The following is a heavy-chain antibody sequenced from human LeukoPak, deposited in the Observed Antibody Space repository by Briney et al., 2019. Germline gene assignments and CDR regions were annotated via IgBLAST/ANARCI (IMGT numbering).Heavy chain of an antibody. CDR1: GFTFSSYG. CDR2: ITYDGCYK. V-gene: IGHV3-30*18. D-gene: IGHD3-10*01. CDR3: AKDRSAVVRASPMDS. J-gene: IGHJ4*02. Sequence: GGSLRLSCEASGFTFSSYGMHWVRQAPGRGLEWVALITYDGCYKYYADSVKGRFTISSDNSKNTLYLHMNNLRPEDTAVYYCAKDRSAVVRASPMDSWGQGTLVIVSS.